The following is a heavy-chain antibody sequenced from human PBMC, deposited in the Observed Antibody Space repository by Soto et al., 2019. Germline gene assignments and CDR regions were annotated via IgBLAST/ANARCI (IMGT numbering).Heavy chain of an antibody. CDR3: ARASWEISPFDY. CDR2: IYTSGST. CDR1: GGSISIYY. Sequence: PSETLSVNCTFSGGSISIYYWSWIRQPAGKGLEWIGRIYTSGSTNYNPSLKSRVTMSVDTSKNQLSLKLSSVTAADTAVYYCARASWEISPFDYWGQGTLVTVSS. D-gene: IGHD3-16*02. V-gene: IGHV4-4*07. J-gene: IGHJ4*02.